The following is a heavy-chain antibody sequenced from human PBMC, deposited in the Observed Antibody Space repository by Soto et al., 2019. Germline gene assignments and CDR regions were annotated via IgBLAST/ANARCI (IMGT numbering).Heavy chain of an antibody. CDR1: GYTFTSYS. Sequence: ASVNVSCKSSGYTFTSYSMHWVRQAPGQRLECMGWINAGNGNTKYSQKFQGRVTITRDTSASTAYMELSSLRSEDTAVYYCARAPGYSSKFYYYGMDVWGQGTTVTVSS. CDR2: INAGNGNT. J-gene: IGHJ6*02. V-gene: IGHV1-3*01. CDR3: ARAPGYSSKFYYYGMDV. D-gene: IGHD6-13*01.